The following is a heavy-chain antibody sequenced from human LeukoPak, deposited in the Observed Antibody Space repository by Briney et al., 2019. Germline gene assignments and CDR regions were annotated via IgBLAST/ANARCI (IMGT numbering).Heavy chain of an antibody. CDR2: ISGSGGST. CDR3: AKAGGDYYYDSSGYYSHPNLNWFDP. D-gene: IGHD3-22*01. J-gene: IGHJ5*02. V-gene: IGHV3-23*01. Sequence: GGSLRLSCAASGFTFSSYAMSWVHQAPGKGLEWVSAISGSGGSTYYADSVKGRFTISRDNSKNTLYLQVNSLRAEDTAVYYCAKAGGDYYYDSSGYYSHPNLNWFDPWGQGTLVTVSS. CDR1: GFTFSSYA.